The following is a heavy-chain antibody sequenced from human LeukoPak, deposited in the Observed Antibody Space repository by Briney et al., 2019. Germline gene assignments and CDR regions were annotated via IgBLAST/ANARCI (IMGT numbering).Heavy chain of an antibody. V-gene: IGHV1-18*04. CDR1: GYTFTGYY. CDR2: ISAYNGNT. Sequence: ASVKVSCKASGYTFTGYYMHWVRQAPGQGLEWMGWISAYNGNTNYAQKLQGRVTMTTDTSTSTAYMELRSLRSDDTAVYYCARDQVEVFEYGSGRINWFDPWGQGTLVTVSS. CDR3: ARDQVEVFEYGSGRINWFDP. J-gene: IGHJ5*02. D-gene: IGHD3-10*01.